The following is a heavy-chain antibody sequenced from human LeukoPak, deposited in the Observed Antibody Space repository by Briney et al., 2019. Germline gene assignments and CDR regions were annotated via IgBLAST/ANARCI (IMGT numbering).Heavy chain of an antibody. Sequence: GGSLRLSCATDGYTFSSFGMNWVRQAPGKGLEWFSYISSTSSTREYADSVKGRFTVSRDNAKKSLYLQMNSLRDDDTAVYYCARDLISGHYTFDYWGQGTLVTVSS. CDR1: GYTFSSFG. CDR2: ISSTSSTR. CDR3: ARDLISGHYTFDY. J-gene: IGHJ4*02. D-gene: IGHD1-26*01. V-gene: IGHV3-48*02.